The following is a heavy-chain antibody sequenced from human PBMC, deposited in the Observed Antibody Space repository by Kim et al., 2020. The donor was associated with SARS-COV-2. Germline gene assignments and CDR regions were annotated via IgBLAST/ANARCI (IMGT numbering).Heavy chain of an antibody. Sequence: GGSLRLSCAASGFTFSSYAMHWVRQAPGKGLEWVAVISYDGSNKYYADSVKGRFTISRDNSKNTLYLQMNSLRAEDTAVYYCARARIGDVWGQGTTVTVSS. D-gene: IGHD2-15*01. CDR3: ARARIGDV. J-gene: IGHJ6*02. CDR2: ISYDGSNK. V-gene: IGHV3-30-3*01. CDR1: GFTFSSYA.